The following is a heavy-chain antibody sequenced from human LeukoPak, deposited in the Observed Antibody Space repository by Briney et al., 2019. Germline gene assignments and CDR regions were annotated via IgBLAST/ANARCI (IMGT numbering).Heavy chain of an antibody. CDR1: GGSISSYY. V-gene: IGHV4-59*01. CDR3: ARDHYYYGSGSYPYGP. Sequence: PSETLSLTCTVPGGSISSYYWSWLRQPPGKGLEWIGYIYYSGSTNYNPSLKSRVAISVDTSKNQFSLKLSSVTAADTAVYYCARDHYYYGSGSYPYGPWGQGTLVTVSS. CDR2: IYYSGST. D-gene: IGHD3-10*01. J-gene: IGHJ5*02.